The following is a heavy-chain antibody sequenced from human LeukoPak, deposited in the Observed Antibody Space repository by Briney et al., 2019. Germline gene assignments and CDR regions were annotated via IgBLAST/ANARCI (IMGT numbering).Heavy chain of an antibody. Sequence: TSETLSLTCTVSGGSITSSSYYWGWIRQPPGKGPEWIGYIYHSGSTYYNPSLKSRVTISVDRSKNQFSLKLSSVTAADTAVYYCARIEDTMIVVDYWGQGTLVTVSS. CDR1: GGSITSSSYY. D-gene: IGHD3-22*01. CDR2: IYHSGST. J-gene: IGHJ4*02. V-gene: IGHV4-39*07. CDR3: ARIEDTMIVVDY.